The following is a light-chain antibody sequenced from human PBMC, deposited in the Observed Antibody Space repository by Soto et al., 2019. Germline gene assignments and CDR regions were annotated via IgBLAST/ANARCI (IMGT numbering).Light chain of an antibody. CDR2: GAS. CDR3: QQYGSFFT. J-gene: IGKJ3*01. Sequence: EIVLTQSPGTLSLSPGERATLSCRASQSVSSSYLAWYQQKPGQAPRPLIYGASSRATGIPDRFSGSGSGTDFTLTISRLEPEDFAVYYCQQYGSFFTFGPGTKVDIK. CDR1: QSVSSSY. V-gene: IGKV3-20*01.